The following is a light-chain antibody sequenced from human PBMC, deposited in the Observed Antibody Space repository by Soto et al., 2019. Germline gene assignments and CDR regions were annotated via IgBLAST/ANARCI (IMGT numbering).Light chain of an antibody. CDR2: TAS. V-gene: IGKV1-9*01. J-gene: IGKJ2*01. Sequence: DIQLTQSPSFLSATGGDRVTITCRASQGISSYLAWYQQKPGKAPKLLIYTASTLQSGVPSRFSGSGSGTEFTLTISSLQPEDFATYYCQQLNSYPYTFGQGTKLEIK. CDR3: QQLNSYPYT. CDR1: QGISSY.